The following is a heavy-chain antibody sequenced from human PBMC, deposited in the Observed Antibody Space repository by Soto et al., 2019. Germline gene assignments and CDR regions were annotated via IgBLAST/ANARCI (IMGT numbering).Heavy chain of an antibody. CDR2: ITNSGGNT. J-gene: IGHJ4*02. D-gene: IGHD2-15*01. Sequence: EVQLLESGGGLVQPGESLRLSCAASGFTFSSYAMTWVRQAPGKGLEWVSAITNSGGNTYYADSVKGRFTISRDNSKNTLYLQVNSLRADDTAVYYCAKVGDCSGGSCFSANYWGQGTLVTVSS. V-gene: IGHV3-23*01. CDR3: AKVGDCSGGSCFSANY. CDR1: GFTFSSYA.